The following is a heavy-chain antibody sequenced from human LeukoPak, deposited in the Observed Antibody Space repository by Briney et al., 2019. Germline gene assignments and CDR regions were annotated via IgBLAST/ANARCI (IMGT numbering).Heavy chain of an antibody. CDR1: GYSISSGYY. J-gene: IGHJ3*02. D-gene: IGHD1-26*01. CDR3: AREASGSYSDDAFDI. CDR2: IYYSGST. Sequence: SETLSLTCTVSGYSISSGYYWSWIRQPPGKGLEWIGYIYYSGSTNYNPSLKSRVTISVDTSKNQFSLKLSSVTAADTAVYYCAREASGSYSDDAFDIWGQGTMVTVSS. V-gene: IGHV4-61*01.